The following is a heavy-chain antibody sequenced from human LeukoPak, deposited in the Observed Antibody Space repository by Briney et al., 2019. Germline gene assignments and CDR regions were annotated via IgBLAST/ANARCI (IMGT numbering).Heavy chain of an antibody. J-gene: IGHJ4*02. V-gene: IGHV3-53*01. Sequence: PGGSLRLSCAISGFTVSSNYMSWVRQAPGKGLEWVSVIYSGDSGGRTYYADSVKGRFTISRDNSKDTLYLQMNSLRAEDTAVYYCARVRYSGYDRYFDYWGQGTLVTVSS. CDR2: IYSGDSGGRT. D-gene: IGHD5-12*01. CDR1: GFTVSSNY. CDR3: ARVRYSGYDRYFDY.